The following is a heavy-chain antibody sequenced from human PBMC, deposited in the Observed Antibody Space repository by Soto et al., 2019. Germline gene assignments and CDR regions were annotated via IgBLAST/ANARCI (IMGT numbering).Heavy chain of an antibody. D-gene: IGHD3-10*01. J-gene: IGHJ4*02. V-gene: IGHV3-74*03. CDR1: GFTFSSYW. Sequence: GGSLRLSCAASGFTFSSYWMHWVRQVPGKGLVWVSRINTDGSSTTYADSVKGRFTISRDNAKNTLYLQMNSLRAEETAVYYCVKAAARGDYWGQGTLVTVSS. CDR2: INTDGSST. CDR3: VKAAARGDY.